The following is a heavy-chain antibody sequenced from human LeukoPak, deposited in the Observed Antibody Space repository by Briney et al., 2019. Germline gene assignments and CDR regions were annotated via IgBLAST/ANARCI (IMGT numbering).Heavy chain of an antibody. J-gene: IGHJ5*02. CDR3: ARLDTAEQNDYAFSFWFDP. CDR2: IYPGDSYT. Sequence: KCGGSLQISCKGSGSSFTSYWIGGGRQLPGKGLGWVGIIYPGDSYTRYSPSFQGQVTISADKSISTAYLQWSSLKAWDTAMYYSARLDTAEQNDYAFSFWFDPWGQGTLVTVSS. D-gene: IGHD5-12*01. V-gene: IGHV5-51*01. CDR1: GSSFTSYW.